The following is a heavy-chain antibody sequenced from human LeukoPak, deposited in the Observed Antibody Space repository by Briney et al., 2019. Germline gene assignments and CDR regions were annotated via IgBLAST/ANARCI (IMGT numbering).Heavy chain of an antibody. CDR1: GGSISSYY. J-gene: IGHJ5*02. D-gene: IGHD3-10*01. CDR2: TYYSGST. CDR3: ARDTYYYGSGSLGWFDP. Sequence: SETLSLTCTVSGGSISSYYWSWLRQPPGKGLEWIGYTYYSGSTNYNPSLKSRVTISVDTSKNQFSLKLNSVTAADTAGYYFARDTYYYGSGSLGWFDPWGQGTLVTVSS. V-gene: IGHV4-59*01.